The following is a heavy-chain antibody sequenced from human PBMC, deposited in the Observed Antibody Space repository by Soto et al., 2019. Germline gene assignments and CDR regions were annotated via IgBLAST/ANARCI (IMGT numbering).Heavy chain of an antibody. CDR1: GFTFSSYS. CDR3: ARDNRRFDC. Sequence: GGSLRLSCVASGFTFSSYSMSWVRQAPGKGLEWVSVISGSGGSTYYADSVKGRFTISRDNSKNTLSLQMNSLTAEDTALYYCARDNRRFDCWGQGTLVTVSS. CDR2: ISGSGGST. V-gene: IGHV3-23*01. J-gene: IGHJ4*02.